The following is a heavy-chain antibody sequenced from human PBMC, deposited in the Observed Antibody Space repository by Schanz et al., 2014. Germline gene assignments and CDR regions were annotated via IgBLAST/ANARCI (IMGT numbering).Heavy chain of an antibody. CDR3: AKHVRSLTGNDY. J-gene: IGHJ4*02. CDR1: GFPFNEYG. Sequence: EVQLVESGGGLVQPGRSLRLSCAASGFPFNEYGMLWVRQAPGKGLEWVSSISWNSGSIDYADSVKGRFTISRDNAKNSLYLQMNSLRAEDTAVYYCAKHVRSLTGNDYWGQGTLVTVSS. CDR2: ISWNSGSI. D-gene: IGHD3-9*01. V-gene: IGHV3-9*01.